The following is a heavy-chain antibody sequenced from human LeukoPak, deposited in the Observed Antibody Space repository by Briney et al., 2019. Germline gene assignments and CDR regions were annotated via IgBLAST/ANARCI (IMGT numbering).Heavy chain of an antibody. CDR3: AKDMGAGYYHDSSGYLFDY. Sequence: GGSLRLSCAASGFTFDDYAMHWVRQAPGKGLEWVSGISWNSGSIGYADSVKGRFTISRDNAKNSLYLQMNSLRAEDTALYYCAKDMGAGYYHDSSGYLFDYWGQGTLVTVSS. CDR1: GFTFDDYA. D-gene: IGHD3-22*01. J-gene: IGHJ4*02. CDR2: ISWNSGSI. V-gene: IGHV3-9*01.